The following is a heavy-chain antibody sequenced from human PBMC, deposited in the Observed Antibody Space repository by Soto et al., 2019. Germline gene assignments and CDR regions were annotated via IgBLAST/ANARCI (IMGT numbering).Heavy chain of an antibody. CDR1: GYSFTSYW. Sequence: PGASLKISCKGSGYSFTSYWIAWVRQMPGRGLEWMGIIYPGDSRTRYSPSFEGQVTISADKSISTAYLQWSSLKASDTAMYYCVRVLACGATPAWFDPWGKRTLVPVAS. D-gene: IGHD2-21*01. CDR2: IYPGDSRT. J-gene: IGHJ5*02. CDR3: VRVLACGATPAWFDP. V-gene: IGHV5-51*01.